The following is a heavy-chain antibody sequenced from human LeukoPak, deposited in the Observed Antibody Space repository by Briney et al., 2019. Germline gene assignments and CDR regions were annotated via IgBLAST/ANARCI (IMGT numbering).Heavy chain of an antibody. V-gene: IGHV4-59*10. CDR1: GGSFSGYY. J-gene: IGHJ4*02. CDR2: IYTSGST. Sequence: SETLSLTCAVYGGSFSGYYWSWIRQPAGKGLEWIGRIYTSGSTNYNPSLKSRVTISVDTSKNQFSLKLSSVTAADTAVYYCARGPIRIEGGFDYWGQGTLVTVSS. CDR3: ARGPIRIEGGFDY. D-gene: IGHD1-14*01.